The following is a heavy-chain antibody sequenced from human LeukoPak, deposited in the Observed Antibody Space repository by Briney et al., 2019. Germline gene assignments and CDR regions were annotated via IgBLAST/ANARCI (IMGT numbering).Heavy chain of an antibody. CDR1: GFTFDDYA. CDR2: ISWNSGSI. Sequence: PGRSLRLSCAASGFTFDDYAMHWVRQAPGKGLEWVSGISWNSGSIGYADSVKGRFTISRDNAKNSLYLQMNSLRAEDTALHYCAKDKGGYIDYWGQGTLVTVSS. V-gene: IGHV3-9*01. J-gene: IGHJ4*02. D-gene: IGHD2-15*01. CDR3: AKDKGGYIDY.